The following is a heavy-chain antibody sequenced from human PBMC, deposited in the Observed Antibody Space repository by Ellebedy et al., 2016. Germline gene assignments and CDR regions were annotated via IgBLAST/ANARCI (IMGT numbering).Heavy chain of an antibody. V-gene: IGHV1-46*01. CDR2: INPSGGST. CDR3: ARQYGSGSYYGGGGY. CDR1: GYTFTSYY. D-gene: IGHD3-10*01. Sequence: ASVKVSCKASGYTFTSYYMHWVRQAPGQGLEWMGIINPSGGSTSYAQKFQGRVTITRDTSASTAYMELSSLRSEDTAVYYCARQYGSGSYYGGGGYWGQGTLVTVSS. J-gene: IGHJ4*02.